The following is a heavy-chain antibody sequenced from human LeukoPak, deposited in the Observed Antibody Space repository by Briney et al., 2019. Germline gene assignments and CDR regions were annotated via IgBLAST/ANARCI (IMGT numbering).Heavy chain of an antibody. D-gene: IGHD3-16*01. V-gene: IGHV3-21*04. CDR1: GFTFSNYI. J-gene: IGHJ6*02. CDR2: ISTGSRYK. Sequence: GGSLRLSRAASGFTFSNYIMNWVRQAPGKGLELVSSISTGSRYKYYAASVKGRFTISRDHAKNSVYLQMNSLRVDDTAVYYCARVLWVQNYYYGMDVWGQGTTVTVSS. CDR3: ARVLWVQNYYYGMDV.